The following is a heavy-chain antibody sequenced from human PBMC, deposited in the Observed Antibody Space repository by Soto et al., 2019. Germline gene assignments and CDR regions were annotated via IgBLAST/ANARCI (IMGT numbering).Heavy chain of an antibody. CDR3: AREGSGYSTPRYYYGMDV. Sequence: ESLKISCKGSGYSFTSYWIGWVRQMPGKGLEWMGIIYPGDSDTRYSPSFQGQVTISADKSISTAYLQWSSLKASDTAMYYCAREGSGYSTPRYYYGMDVWGQGTTVTVSS. J-gene: IGHJ6*02. CDR1: GYSFTSYW. D-gene: IGHD6-25*01. CDR2: IYPGDSDT. V-gene: IGHV5-51*01.